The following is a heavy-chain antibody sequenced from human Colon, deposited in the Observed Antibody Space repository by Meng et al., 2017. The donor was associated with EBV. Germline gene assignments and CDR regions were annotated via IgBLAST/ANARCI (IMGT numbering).Heavy chain of an antibody. V-gene: IGHV4-4*02. Sequence: VRVQEAVPGRVHVSGTLSLPFAASGGSLRSRNWWSWVRQPPGKGLEWIGEIYHSGSTNYNPSLKSRVTISVDESKNQFSLRLSSVTAADTAVYYCARVGAYCGGDCYHPRWGQGTLVTVSS. CDR1: GGSLRSRNW. CDR3: ARVGAYCGGDCYHPR. D-gene: IGHD2-21*02. J-gene: IGHJ4*02. CDR2: IYHSGST.